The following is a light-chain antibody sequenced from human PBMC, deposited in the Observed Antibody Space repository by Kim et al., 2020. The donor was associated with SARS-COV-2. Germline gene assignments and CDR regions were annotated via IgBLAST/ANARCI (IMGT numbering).Light chain of an antibody. V-gene: IGLV1-51*01. Sequence: QSVLTQPPSVSAAPGQKVSISCSGSSSNIGKNYVSWYQQVPGTAPKLIIYDDKKRPSGIPDRFSGSKSGTSATLGVTGLQTGDEADYYCGTWDSSLNIVLFGGGTKLTVL. CDR1: SSNIGKNY. J-gene: IGLJ2*01. CDR3: GTWDSSLNIVL. CDR2: DDK.